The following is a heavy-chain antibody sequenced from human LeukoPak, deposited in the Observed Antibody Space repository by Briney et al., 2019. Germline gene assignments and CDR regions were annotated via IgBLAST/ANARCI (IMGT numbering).Heavy chain of an antibody. V-gene: IGHV4-59*12. J-gene: IGHJ5*02. Sequence: SETLSLTCTVSAGSNGSYYWSWIRQPPGKGLEWIGYIYYAGSTNYNPSLNSRVTISVDTSKNQFSLELNSVTAADTAVYYCARPLGYCSDSRCPQSWFDPWGQGTLITVSS. D-gene: IGHD2-15*01. CDR1: AGSNGSYY. CDR2: IYYAGST. CDR3: ARPLGYCSDSRCPQSWFDP.